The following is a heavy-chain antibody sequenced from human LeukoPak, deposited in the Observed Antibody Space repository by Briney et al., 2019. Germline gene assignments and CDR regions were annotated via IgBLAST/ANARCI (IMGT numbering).Heavy chain of an antibody. V-gene: IGHV3-74*01. CDR2: INSDGSNI. D-gene: IGHD6-6*01. CDR3: ARSRYSTSSGGFDY. J-gene: IGHJ4*02. Sequence: GGSLRLSCAASGFTFRDFWMHWVRHAPGKGLVWVSRINSDGSNITYADSVKGRFTISRDNAKNTLYLQMNSLRGEDTAVYYCARSRYSTSSGGFDYWGQGSLVTVSS. CDR1: GFTFRDFW.